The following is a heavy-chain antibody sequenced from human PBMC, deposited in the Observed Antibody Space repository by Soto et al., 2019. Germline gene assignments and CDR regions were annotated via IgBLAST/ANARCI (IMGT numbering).Heavy chain of an antibody. Sequence: EVQLLESGGGLVQPGGSLRLSCAASGFTFSSYAMSWVRQAPGKGLEWVSAISGSGGSTYYADSVKGRFTISRDNSKNTLYLQMNSLRAEDTAVYYCAKDDDPGWLREPIFRTLFDYWGQGTLVTVSS. V-gene: IGHV3-23*01. J-gene: IGHJ4*02. CDR2: ISGSGGST. D-gene: IGHD6-19*01. CDR1: GFTFSSYA. CDR3: AKDDDPGWLREPIFRTLFDY.